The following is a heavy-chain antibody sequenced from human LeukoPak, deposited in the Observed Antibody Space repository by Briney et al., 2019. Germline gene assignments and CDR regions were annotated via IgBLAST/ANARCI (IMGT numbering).Heavy chain of an antibody. CDR2: IIPIFGTA. Sequence: ASVKVSCKASGGTFSSYAISWVRQAPGQGLERMGGIIPIFGTANYAQKFQGRVTITADESTSTAYMELSSLRSEDTAVYYCAGGAYYDSSGPWGYWGQGTLVTVSS. V-gene: IGHV1-69*13. CDR1: GGTFSSYA. J-gene: IGHJ4*02. D-gene: IGHD3-22*01. CDR3: AGGAYYDSSGPWGY.